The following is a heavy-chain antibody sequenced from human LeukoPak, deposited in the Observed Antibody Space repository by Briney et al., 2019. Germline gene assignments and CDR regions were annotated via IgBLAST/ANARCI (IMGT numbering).Heavy chain of an antibody. CDR2: ISWNSGSI. J-gene: IGHJ4*02. CDR3: ALARSPDY. Sequence: PGGSLRLSCAASGFTFDDYAMHWVRQAPGKGLEWVSGISWNSGSIGYADSVKGRFTISRDNAKNSLYLQMNSLRAEDTAVYYCALARSPDYWGQGTLVTVSS. CDR1: GFTFDDYA. V-gene: IGHV3-9*01. D-gene: IGHD4-17*01.